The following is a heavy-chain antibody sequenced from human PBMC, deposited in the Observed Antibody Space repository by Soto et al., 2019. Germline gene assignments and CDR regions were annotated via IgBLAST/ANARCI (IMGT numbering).Heavy chain of an antibody. CDR3: ARRPHCSGGVCYYGLDN. CDR2: MNPDSGHA. J-gene: IGHJ4*02. CDR1: GYTFTNSD. Sequence: ASVKVSCKASGYTFTNSDINWVRQAPGQGLEWMGWMNPDSGHAAYAQKFQGRVTLTTSTSTSTVYMEMRSLGSEDTAVYYCARRPHCSGGVCYYGLDNWGQGTLVTVSS. D-gene: IGHD2-15*01. V-gene: IGHV1-8*01.